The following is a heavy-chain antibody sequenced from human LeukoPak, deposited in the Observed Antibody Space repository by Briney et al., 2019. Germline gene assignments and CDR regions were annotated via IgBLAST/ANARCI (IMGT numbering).Heavy chain of an antibody. V-gene: IGHV4-59*01. D-gene: IGHD6-13*01. Sequence: SETLSLTCTVSGGSISSYYWSWLRQPPGKGLEWLGYIYYSGSTNYNPSLKSRVTISVDTSKNQFSLKLSSVTAADTAVYYCARMAAAGTDYWGQGTLVTVSS. CDR2: IYYSGST. J-gene: IGHJ4*02. CDR3: ARMAAAGTDY. CDR1: GGSISSYY.